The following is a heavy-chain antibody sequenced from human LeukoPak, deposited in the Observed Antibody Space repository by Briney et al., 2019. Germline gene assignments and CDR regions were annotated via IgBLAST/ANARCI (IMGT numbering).Heavy chain of an antibody. D-gene: IGHD3/OR15-3a*01. CDR1: GGYISSYY. Sequence: PSETLSLTCTVSGGYISSYYWSWIRQPPGKGLEWIGYIYYSGSTNYNPSLKSRVTISVDTSKNQFSLKLGSVTAADTAVYYCARSHSVWTSFDYWGQGTLVIVSS. CDR3: ARSHSVWTSFDY. J-gene: IGHJ4*02. V-gene: IGHV4-59*01. CDR2: IYYSGST.